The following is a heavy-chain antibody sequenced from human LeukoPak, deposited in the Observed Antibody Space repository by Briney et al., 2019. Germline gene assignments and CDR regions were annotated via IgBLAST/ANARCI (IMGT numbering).Heavy chain of an antibody. J-gene: IGHJ3*02. D-gene: IGHD3-22*01. Sequence: SETLSLTCAVYGGSFTGYYWSWIRQPPGKGLEWIGEINHSGSTNYNPSLKSRVTISVDTSKNQFSLKLSSVTAADTAVYYCARESYYDSSGYSHDAFDIWGQGTMVTVSS. V-gene: IGHV4-34*01. CDR3: ARESYYDSSGYSHDAFDI. CDR2: INHSGST. CDR1: GGSFTGYY.